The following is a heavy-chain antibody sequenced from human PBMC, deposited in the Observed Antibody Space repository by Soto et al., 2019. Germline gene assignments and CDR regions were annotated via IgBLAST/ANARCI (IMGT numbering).Heavy chain of an antibody. CDR3: TRSHYFDY. V-gene: IGHV4-39*01. Sequence: PSETLSLTCTVSGGSISSSTYYWGWMRQPPGKGLEWIASFFIGGNTYYNPSLKSRVTISVDTSKNQFSLRLSSVTAADTAFYFCTRSHYFDYWGQGALVTVSS. CDR1: GGSISSSTYY. J-gene: IGHJ4*02. CDR2: FFIGGNT.